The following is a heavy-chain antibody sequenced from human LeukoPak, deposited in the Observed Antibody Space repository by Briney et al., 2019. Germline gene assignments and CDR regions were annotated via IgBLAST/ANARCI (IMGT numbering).Heavy chain of an antibody. Sequence: GGSLRLSCAASGFTFSSYAMSWVRQAPGKGLEWVSAISGSGGSTYYADSVKGRFTISRDNAKNTLYLQMNSLRAEDTAVYYCARDRDSSGDYWGQEPWSPSPQ. CDR1: GFTFSSYA. CDR2: ISGSGGST. CDR3: ARDRDSSGDY. V-gene: IGHV3-23*01. D-gene: IGHD6-19*01. J-gene: IGHJ4*01.